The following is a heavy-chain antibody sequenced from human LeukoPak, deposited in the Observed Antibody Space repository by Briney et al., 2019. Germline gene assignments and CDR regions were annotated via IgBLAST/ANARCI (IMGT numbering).Heavy chain of an antibody. Sequence: SVKVSCKASGGTFGSYAISWVRQAPGQGLEWMGGIIPIFGTANYAQKFQGRVTITADESTSTAYMELSGLRSEDTAVYYCARVVVRGVITEHHDYWGQGTLVTVSS. CDR1: GGTFGSYA. J-gene: IGHJ4*02. CDR3: ARVVVRGVITEHHDY. V-gene: IGHV1-69*13. CDR2: IIPIFGTA. D-gene: IGHD3-10*01.